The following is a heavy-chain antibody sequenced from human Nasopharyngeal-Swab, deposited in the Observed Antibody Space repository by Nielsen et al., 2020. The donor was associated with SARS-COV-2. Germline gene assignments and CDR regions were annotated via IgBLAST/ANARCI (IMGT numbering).Heavy chain of an antibody. D-gene: IGHD3-3*01. V-gene: IGHV1-3*01. CDR3: ARAVRYYDFWSGYSPGFESYYYYGMDV. CDR1: GYTFTRYA. CDR2: INADNGNT. J-gene: IGHJ6*02. Sequence: ASVNVPCKASGYTFTRYAMHWVRQAPGQRLEWMGWINADNGNTKYSQKFQVRVTITRDTSASTAYMELSSLRSEDTAVYYCARAVRYYDFWSGYSPGFESYYYYGMDVWGQGTTVTVSS.